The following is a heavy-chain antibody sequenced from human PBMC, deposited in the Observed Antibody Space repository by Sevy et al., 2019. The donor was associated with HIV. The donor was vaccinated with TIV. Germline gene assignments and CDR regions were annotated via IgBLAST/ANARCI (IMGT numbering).Heavy chain of an antibody. D-gene: IGHD4-17*01. Sequence: GGSLRLSCAASGFSFSSYEMNWVRQAPGKGVEWVSYISNSGTTISYSDSVRGRFTISRDNAGNLLYLQMNSLRAEDTAVYYCARDLPPSATTVAHFDCWGQGTLVTVSS. V-gene: IGHV3-48*03. CDR3: ARDLPPSATTVAHFDC. CDR1: GFSFSSYE. CDR2: ISNSGTTI. J-gene: IGHJ4*02.